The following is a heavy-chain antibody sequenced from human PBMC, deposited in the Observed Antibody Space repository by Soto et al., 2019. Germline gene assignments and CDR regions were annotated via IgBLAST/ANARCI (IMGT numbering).Heavy chain of an antibody. CDR3: VRHRSSREIPFDN. Sequence: TLSLTCTVSGDSISGTSFYWGWIRQSSGKGLEWIASIYSSGSTFYNLSLKSRLSLSVDTSKNQFSLRLQSVTAADTAVYYCVRHRSSREIPFDNWGQGTLVTVSS. CDR1: GDSISGTSFY. CDR2: IYSSGST. J-gene: IGHJ5*02. V-gene: IGHV4-39*01. D-gene: IGHD2-21*01.